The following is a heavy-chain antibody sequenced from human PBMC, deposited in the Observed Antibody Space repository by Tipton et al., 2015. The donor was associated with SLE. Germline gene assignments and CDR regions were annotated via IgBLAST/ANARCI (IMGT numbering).Heavy chain of an antibody. CDR3: ARDRVPYSSGCFDI. Sequence: TLSLTCTVSGASMRSSYWSWIRQPPGKGLEWIASMYSGGSANYNPSLKTRVNISVDTSRNQLSLRLSSVTAADTAMYYCARDRVPYSSGCFDIWGQGTMVTVSS. J-gene: IGHJ3*02. CDR1: GASMRSSY. V-gene: IGHV4-59*01. CDR2: MYSGGSA. D-gene: IGHD6-19*01.